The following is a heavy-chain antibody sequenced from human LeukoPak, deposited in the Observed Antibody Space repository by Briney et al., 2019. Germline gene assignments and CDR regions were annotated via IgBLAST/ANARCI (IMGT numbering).Heavy chain of an antibody. CDR1: GYTFTGYY. CDR3: ARDGDILTGYYNVLAFDI. Sequence: ASVKVSCKASGYTFTGYYMHWVRQAPGQGLEWMGGIIPIFGTANYAQKFQGRVTITADKSTSTAYMELSSLRSEDTAVYYCARDGDILTGYYNVLAFDIWGQGTMVTVSS. D-gene: IGHD3-9*01. CDR2: IIPIFGTA. V-gene: IGHV1-69*06. J-gene: IGHJ3*02.